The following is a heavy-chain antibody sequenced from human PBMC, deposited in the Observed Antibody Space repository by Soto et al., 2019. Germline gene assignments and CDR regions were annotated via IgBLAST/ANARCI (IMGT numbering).Heavy chain of an antibody. Sequence: EVQLVETGGGLIQPGGSLRLSCAVSGFTVSTNYMSWVRQAPGKELEWVSVIYYDDGSTYYADSVKGRFSISRDSSRNTLYLQMNSLRAEDTAVYYCASGQQVILRYYYGLDVWGQGTTVTVSS. CDR2: IYYDDGST. CDR1: GFTVSTNY. J-gene: IGHJ6*02. V-gene: IGHV3-53*02. D-gene: IGHD6-13*01. CDR3: ASGQQVILRYYYGLDV.